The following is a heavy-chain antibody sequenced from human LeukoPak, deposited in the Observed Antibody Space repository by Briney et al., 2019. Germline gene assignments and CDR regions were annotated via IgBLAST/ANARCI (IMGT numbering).Heavy chain of an antibody. CDR1: GFTFSSYA. Sequence: GGSLRLSCAASGFTFSSYAMHWVRQAPGKGLEWVAVISYDGSNKYYAVSVKGRFIISRDNSKNTLYLQMNSLRAEDTAVYYCARDKYPGSGSYYIFDYWGQGTLVTVSS. D-gene: IGHD1-26*01. CDR3: ARDKYPGSGSYYIFDY. V-gene: IGHV3-30-3*01. J-gene: IGHJ4*02. CDR2: ISYDGSNK.